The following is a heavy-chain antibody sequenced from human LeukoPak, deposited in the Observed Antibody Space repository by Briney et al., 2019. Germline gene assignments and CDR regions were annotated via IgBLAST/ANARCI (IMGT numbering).Heavy chain of an antibody. V-gene: IGHV3-30-3*01. Sequence: GGSLRLSCVASGFTFSSYAMHWVRQAPGKGLEGVAVISYDGSNKYYADSVKGRFTISRDNSKNTLYLQMNSLRAEDTAVYYCARQNYYDSSGYYSWGQGTLVTVSS. J-gene: IGHJ4*02. CDR3: ARQNYYDSSGYYS. D-gene: IGHD3-22*01. CDR1: GFTFSSYA. CDR2: ISYDGSNK.